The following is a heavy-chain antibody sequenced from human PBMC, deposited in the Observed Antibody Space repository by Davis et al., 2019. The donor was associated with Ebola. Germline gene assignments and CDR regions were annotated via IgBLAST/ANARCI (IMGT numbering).Heavy chain of an antibody. CDR2: IYYSGNT. D-gene: IGHD6-13*01. Sequence: PSETLSLTCTVSDNSLMTGSSYYLGWTRQPPGKGPEWIGSIYYSGNTYYNPSLKSRVTISVDTSKSQFSLRLSSVTAADTAVYYCAREVASAGLDWGQGTLVTVS. J-gene: IGHJ4*02. V-gene: IGHV4-39*07. CDR1: DNSLMTGSSYY. CDR3: AREVASAGLD.